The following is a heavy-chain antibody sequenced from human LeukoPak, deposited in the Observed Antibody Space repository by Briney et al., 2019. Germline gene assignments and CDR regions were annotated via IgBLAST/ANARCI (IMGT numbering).Heavy chain of an antibody. CDR2: ISSSSSYI. Sequence: GGSLRLSCAASGFTFSSYSMNWVRQAPGKGLEWVSSISSSSSYIYYADSVKGRFTISRDNAKNSLYLQMNSLRAEDTAAYYCARHPSGYCSGGSCYLRIDYWGQGTLVTVSS. CDR3: ARHPSGYCSGGSCYLRIDY. D-gene: IGHD2-15*01. CDR1: GFTFSSYS. V-gene: IGHV3-21*01. J-gene: IGHJ4*02.